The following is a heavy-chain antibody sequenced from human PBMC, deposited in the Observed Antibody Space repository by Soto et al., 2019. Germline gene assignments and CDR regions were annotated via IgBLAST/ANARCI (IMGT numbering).Heavy chain of an antibody. J-gene: IGHJ6*03. CDR2: INDSGSA. Sequence: QVQLQQWGAGLLKPSETLSLTCAVHVASSGTYYWTWIRQPPGKGLEWIGEINDSGSANHNPSLKSRVIISVDTSKNQFSLRLNSVTAADTAVYYCAGLRGYYYYIDVWGKGTTVTVSS. D-gene: IGHD3-10*01. CDR3: AGLRGYYYYIDV. V-gene: IGHV4-34*01. CDR1: VASSGTYY.